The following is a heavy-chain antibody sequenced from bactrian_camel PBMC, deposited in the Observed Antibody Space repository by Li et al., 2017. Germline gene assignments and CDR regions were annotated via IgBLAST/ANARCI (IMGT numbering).Heavy chain of an antibody. D-gene: IGHD6*01. CDR2: VKSIDTTT. J-gene: IGHJ4*01. Sequence: QVQLVESGGGSVQAGGSLRISCAASGFTFSSYWMYWVRQAPGKGLEWVARVKSIDTTTVYADSVKGRFTISRDNAENTKHLQMNSLNAEDTALNFDATDTVVRDTKGWIRCRGTQVTVS. V-gene: IGHV3S1*01. CDR1: GFTFSSYW.